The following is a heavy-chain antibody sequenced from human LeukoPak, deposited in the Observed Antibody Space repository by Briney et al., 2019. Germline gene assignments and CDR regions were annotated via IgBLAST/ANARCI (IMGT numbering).Heavy chain of an antibody. V-gene: IGHV3-7*01. D-gene: IGHD2-21*01. CDR3: ARDIVLSPLQSVGAFFDY. Sequence: PGGSLRLSCAASGFTFSSYWMSWVRQAPGKGLEWVANIKQDGSEKYYVDSVKGRFTISRDNAKNSLYLQMNSLRAEDTAVYYCARDIVLSPLQSVGAFFDYWGQGTLVTVSS. J-gene: IGHJ4*02. CDR1: GFTFSSYW. CDR2: IKQDGSEK.